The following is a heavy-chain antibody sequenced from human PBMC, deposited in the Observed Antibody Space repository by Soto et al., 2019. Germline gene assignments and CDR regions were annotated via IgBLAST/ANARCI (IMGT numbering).Heavy chain of an antibody. J-gene: IGHJ4*02. CDR1: GFTFSSYA. CDR3: AIRNGYSSSWLPFDY. Sequence: GGSLRLSCAASGFTFSSYAMSWVRQAPGKGLEWVSAISGSGGSTYYADSVKGRFTISRDNSKNTLYLQMNSLRAEDTAVYYCAIRNGYSSSWLPFDYWGQGTLVTVSS. CDR2: ISGSGGST. V-gene: IGHV3-23*01. D-gene: IGHD6-13*01.